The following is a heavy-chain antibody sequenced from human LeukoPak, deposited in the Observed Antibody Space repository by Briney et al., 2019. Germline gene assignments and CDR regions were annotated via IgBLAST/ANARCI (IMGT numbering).Heavy chain of an antibody. CDR2: ITWDGGVT. J-gene: IGHJ4*01. CDR1: EFTFDDYS. Sequence: GGSLRLSCAAPEFTFDDYSVHWVRQAPGKGLEWVSLITWDGGVTYYADSVKGRFTISRDNRKKYLYLQMNSLRHEDTALYYCAKLVVAGTILDYWGHGALVTVSS. CDR3: AKLVVAGTILDY. D-gene: IGHD6-19*01. V-gene: IGHV3-43*01.